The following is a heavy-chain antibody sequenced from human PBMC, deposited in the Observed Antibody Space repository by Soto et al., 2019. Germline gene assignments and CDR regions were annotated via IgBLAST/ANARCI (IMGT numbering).Heavy chain of an antibody. V-gene: IGHV3-23*01. CDR1: GLTCTSSI. Sequence: GGYVRLCCAASGLTCTSSIMSWVRQAPGKVLEWVSAISGSGGTTYYADSVKGRFTLSRDNSKDTLYLQMNSLRAEDTALYFCAKQLSGRDLFYNCGQGT. J-gene: IGHJ4*02. CDR3: AKQLSGRDLFYN. D-gene: IGHD6-19*01. CDR2: ISGSGGTT.